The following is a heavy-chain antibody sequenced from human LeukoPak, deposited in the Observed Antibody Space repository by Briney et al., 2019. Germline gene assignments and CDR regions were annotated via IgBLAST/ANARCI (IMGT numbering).Heavy chain of an antibody. V-gene: IGHV1-2*02. CDR1: GYTYTGYY. J-gene: IGHJ2*01. Sequence: ASVKVSCKASGYTYTGYYMHWVRQAPGQGLEWMGWINPNSGGTNYAQKFQGRVTITRDTSISTAYMELSRLRSDDTAVYYCARVVGATNWYFDLWGRGTLVTVSS. CDR2: INPNSGGT. CDR3: ARVVGATNWYFDL. D-gene: IGHD1-26*01.